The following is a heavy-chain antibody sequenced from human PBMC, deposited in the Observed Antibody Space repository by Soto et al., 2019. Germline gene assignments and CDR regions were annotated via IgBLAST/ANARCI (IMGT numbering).Heavy chain of an antibody. CDR2: IFYNGRT. CDR3: ARLYSGSYQQDF. V-gene: IGHV4-39*01. J-gene: IGHJ4*02. D-gene: IGHD1-26*01. Sequence: PSETLSLTCTVPGGSISTPSYYWGWIRQPPGRGPEWIGSIFYNGRTYPNPSLKSRITISVDTSENQFSLKLTSVTAADTAVYYCARLYSGSYQQDFWGQGTLVTAPQ. CDR1: GGSISTPSYY.